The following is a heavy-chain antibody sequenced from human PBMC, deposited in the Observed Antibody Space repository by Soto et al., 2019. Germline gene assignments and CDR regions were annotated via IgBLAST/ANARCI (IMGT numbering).Heavy chain of an antibody. V-gene: IGHV3-7*03. J-gene: IGHJ4*02. D-gene: IGHD3-3*01. Sequence: EVQLVESGGALVQRGGSLRLSCAASGFTFGDYWMSWFRQAPGKGLEWVANMKEDGSKKYYVDSVKGRFTVSRDNAKKSLYLQMNSLRAEDTAVYYCAKLGSGYYTGLYFDYWGQGTLVTVSS. CDR2: MKEDGSKK. CDR1: GFTFGDYW. CDR3: AKLGSGYYTGLYFDY.